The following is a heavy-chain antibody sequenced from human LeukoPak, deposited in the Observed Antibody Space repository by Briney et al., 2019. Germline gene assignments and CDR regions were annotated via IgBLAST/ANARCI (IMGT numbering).Heavy chain of an antibody. CDR1: GYTFTSYA. CDR2: INAGNDNT. D-gene: IGHD3-22*01. V-gene: IGHV1-3*01. Sequence: ASVKVSCKASGYTFTSYAMQWVRQAPGQRLEWMGWINAGNDNTKFLQKFQGRVTITRDTSASTAYMELSSLRSEDTAVYYCARGGDYYDSSGYYYFDYWGQGTLVTVSS. J-gene: IGHJ4*02. CDR3: ARGGDYYDSSGYYYFDY.